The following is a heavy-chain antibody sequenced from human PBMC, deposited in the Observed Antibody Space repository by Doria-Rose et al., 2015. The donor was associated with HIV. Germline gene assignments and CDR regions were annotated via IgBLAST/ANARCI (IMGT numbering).Heavy chain of an antibody. V-gene: IGHV2-26*01. J-gene: IGHJ4*02. D-gene: IGHD6-13*01. CDR3: ARIKSSGWYHKYYFDF. Sequence: QITLKESGPVLVKPTETLTLTCTVSGVSLSSPGMGVSWIRQPPGKALEWLANIFSDDERSYNTSLKSRLTISRCTSKSQVVLTMTDMDPVDTATYYCARIKSSGWYHKYYFDFWGQGTLVIVSA. CDR1: GVSLSSPGMG. CDR2: IFSDDER.